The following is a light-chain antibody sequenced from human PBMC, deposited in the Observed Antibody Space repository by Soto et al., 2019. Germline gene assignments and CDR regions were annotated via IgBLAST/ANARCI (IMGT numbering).Light chain of an antibody. CDR3: AAWDDSLNGYV. Sequence: QSVLTQPPSASGTPGQRVTISCSGSSSNIASNNLNWYQHLPGTAPKLLIYTNNQRPSGVPDRFSASKSGTSASLAISGLQSEDEADYYCAAWDDSLNGYVFGTGTKVTVL. J-gene: IGLJ1*01. CDR2: TNN. CDR1: SSNIASNN. V-gene: IGLV1-44*01.